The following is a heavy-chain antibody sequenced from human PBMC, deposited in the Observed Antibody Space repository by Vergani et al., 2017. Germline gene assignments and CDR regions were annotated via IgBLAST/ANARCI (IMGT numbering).Heavy chain of an antibody. J-gene: IGHJ6*02. D-gene: IGHD6-13*01. V-gene: IGHV4-61*02. CDR3: PRDPLYSTTWPFLLLDMDV. Sequence: QVQLQESGPGLVRPSQTLSLTCTVSGGSISSGSYYWSWFRQPAGKGLEWIGRFYTGGGTSYNPSLKSRVTISVDTSKNQFSLQLSSVTAADTPVYYCPRDPLYSTTWPFLLLDMDVWGQGTTVTVSS. CDR1: GGSISSGSYY. CDR2: FYTGGGT.